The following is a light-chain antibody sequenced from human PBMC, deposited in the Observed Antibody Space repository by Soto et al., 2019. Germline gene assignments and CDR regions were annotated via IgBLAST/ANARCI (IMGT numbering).Light chain of an antibody. V-gene: IGKV4-1*01. CDR2: WAS. CDR3: QQYFTTPWT. CDR1: QSVLYNSNNKTY. J-gene: IGKJ1*01. Sequence: DIVMTQSPDSLAVSLGERATINFKSSQSVLYNSNNKTYLGWYQQTPGQPPKVLIYWASTRESGVPDRFSGSGSGTDFSLTISSLQAEDVAVYYCQQYFTTPWTFGQGTKVDIK.